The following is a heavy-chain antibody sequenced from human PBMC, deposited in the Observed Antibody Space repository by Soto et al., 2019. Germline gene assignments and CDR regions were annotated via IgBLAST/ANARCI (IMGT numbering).Heavy chain of an antibody. D-gene: IGHD2-15*01. V-gene: IGHV3-33*08. CDR1: GFTFSSYG. CDR3: ARAMGRSYQWYGPGEYFQY. CDR2: ISYDGSNQ. J-gene: IGHJ1*01. Sequence: QVQLVESGGGVVQPGRSLRLSCEGFGFTFSSYGTHWVRQAPGKGLEWVAVISYDGSNQYYGDSVKGRFTISRDDSKNTLYLQMNSLRSEDTAVYYCARAMGRSYQWYGPGEYFQYWGQGTLVTVSS.